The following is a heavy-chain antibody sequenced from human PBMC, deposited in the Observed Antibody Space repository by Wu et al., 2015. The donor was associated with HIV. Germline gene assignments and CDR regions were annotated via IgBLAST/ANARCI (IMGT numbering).Heavy chain of an antibody. Sequence: QAQLVQFGADMKKPGSSVKVTCKASGGGFTSYAVSWVRQAPGQGLEWMGGINPLFGTTKHSQKFQDRLTFTTDESKTTAYKELSSLRSEDTAVYYCARNTDSVATSLYSLGVWGQGTTVTVSS. CDR1: GGGFTSYA. J-gene: IGHJ6*02. CDR3: ARNTDSVATSLYSLGV. CDR2: INPLFGTT. V-gene: IGHV1-69*05. D-gene: IGHD5-12*01.